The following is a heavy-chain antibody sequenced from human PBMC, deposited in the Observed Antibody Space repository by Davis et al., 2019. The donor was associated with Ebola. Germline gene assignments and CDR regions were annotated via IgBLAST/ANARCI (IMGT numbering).Heavy chain of an antibody. D-gene: IGHD3-22*01. V-gene: IGHV3-21*01. CDR1: GFTFSSYS. CDR2: ISSSSSYI. CDR3: ARVYGYYDSSGYYYGFDY. J-gene: IGHJ4*02. Sequence: PGGSLRLSCAASGFTFSSYSMNWVRQAPGKGLEWVSSISSSSSYIYYADSVKGRFTISRDNAKNSLYLQMNSLRAEDTAVYYCARVYGYYDSSGYYYGFDYWGQGTLVTVSS.